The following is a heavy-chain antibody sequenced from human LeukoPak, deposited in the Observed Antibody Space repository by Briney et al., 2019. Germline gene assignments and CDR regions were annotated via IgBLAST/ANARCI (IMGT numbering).Heavy chain of an antibody. J-gene: IGHJ5*02. D-gene: IGHD3-10*01. CDR1: GGSISSYY. V-gene: IGHV4-39*07. Sequence: PSETLSLTCTVSGGSISSYYWGWIRQPPGKGLEWIGSIYYSGSTYYNPSLKSRVTMSVDTSKNQFSLKLSSVTAADTAVYYCARGDGSGSYYPWGQGTLVTVSS. CDR3: ARGDGSGSYYP. CDR2: IYYSGST.